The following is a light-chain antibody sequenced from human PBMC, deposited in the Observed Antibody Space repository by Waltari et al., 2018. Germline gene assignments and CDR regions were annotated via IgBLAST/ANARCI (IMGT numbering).Light chain of an antibody. V-gene: IGLV2-11*01. J-gene: IGLJ3*02. CDR3: SSYAGSYTWV. CDR1: RSDVGSYNL. Sequence: QSALTQPRSVSGSPGQSVTISCPGTRSDVGSYNLVSWYHQHPGKPPKLMIYDFTHRPPGVPHRFSGSKSGNTASLTISGLQPEDEADYYCSSYAGSYTWVFGGGTKLTVV. CDR2: DFT.